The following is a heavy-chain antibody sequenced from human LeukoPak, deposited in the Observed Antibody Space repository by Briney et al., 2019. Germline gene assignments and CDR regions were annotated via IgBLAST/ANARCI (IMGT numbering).Heavy chain of an antibody. Sequence: GASVKVSCKASGYTFTGYYMHWVRQAPGRGLEWMGWINPNSGGTNYAQKFQGRVTMTRDTSISTAYMELSRLRSDDTAVYYCASNGIAARRVLSDYWGQGTLVTVSS. CDR1: GYTFTGYY. V-gene: IGHV1-2*02. CDR2: INPNSGGT. J-gene: IGHJ4*02. D-gene: IGHD6-6*01. CDR3: ASNGIAARRVLSDY.